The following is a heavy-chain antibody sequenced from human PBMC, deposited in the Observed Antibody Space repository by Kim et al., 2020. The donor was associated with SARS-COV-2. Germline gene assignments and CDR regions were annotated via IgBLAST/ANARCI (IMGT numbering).Heavy chain of an antibody. CDR3: VRIVVIVAFDT. V-gene: IGHV3-7*01. D-gene: IGHD3-22*01. Sequence: GGSLRLSCAASGFTFSSNWMSWVRQAPGKGLEWVANINQYGSEKYYVDSVKGRFTISRDNAKNSLFLQMNSLRAEDTAVYYCVRIVVIVAFDTWGQGTMVTVSS. CDR1: GFTFSSNW. CDR2: INQYGSEK. J-gene: IGHJ3*02.